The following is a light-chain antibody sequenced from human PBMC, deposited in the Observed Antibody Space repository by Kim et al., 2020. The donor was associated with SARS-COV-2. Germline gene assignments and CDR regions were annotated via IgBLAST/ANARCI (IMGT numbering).Light chain of an antibody. CDR3: QQYGSSPLT. J-gene: IGKJ4*01. V-gene: IGKV3-20*01. Sequence: EIVLTQSPGTLSLSPGERATLFCRASQSISSNYLAWYQQKPGQAPRLLIYGASSRATVIPDRFSGRGSGTDFTLTIGRLEPEDFAVYYCQQYGSSPLTFGGGTRVEIK. CDR1: QSISSNY. CDR2: GAS.